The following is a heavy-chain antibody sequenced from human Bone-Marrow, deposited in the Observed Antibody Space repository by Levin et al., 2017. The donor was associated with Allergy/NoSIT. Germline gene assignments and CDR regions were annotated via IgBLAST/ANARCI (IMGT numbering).Heavy chain of an antibody. Sequence: SETLSLTCTVSGGSISSGDYYWSWIRQPPGKGLEWIGYIYYSGSTYYNPSLKSRVTISVDTSKNQFSLKLSSVTAADTAVYYCARVSSTAVHWDGWGKGTTVTVSS. V-gene: IGHV4-30-4*01. J-gene: IGHJ6*04. D-gene: IGHD4-17*01. CDR2: IYYSGST. CDR3: ARVSSTAVHWDG. CDR1: GGSISSGDYY.